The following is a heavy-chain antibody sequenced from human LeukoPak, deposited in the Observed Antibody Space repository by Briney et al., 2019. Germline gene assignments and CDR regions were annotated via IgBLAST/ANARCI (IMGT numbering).Heavy chain of an antibody. Sequence: GGSLRLSCVASGFTFSSYEVNWVRQAPGKGLEWVSYISSSGSTIYYADSVKGRFTISRDNAKNSLYLQMNSLRAEDTAVYYCAKGPKQQLVGSRGYYFDYWGQGTLVTVSS. CDR2: ISSSGSTI. D-gene: IGHD6-13*01. CDR3: AKGPKQQLVGSRGYYFDY. V-gene: IGHV3-48*03. J-gene: IGHJ4*02. CDR1: GFTFSSYE.